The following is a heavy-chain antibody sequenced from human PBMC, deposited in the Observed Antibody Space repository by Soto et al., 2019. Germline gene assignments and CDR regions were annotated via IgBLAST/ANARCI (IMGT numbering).Heavy chain of an antibody. CDR3: ARDPHYYDSSDNWFDP. Sequence: QVHLQESGPGLVKPSQTLPLTCTVSGGSISSVDYYWRWIRRPPGQGLDWIGYIHYSGSTYYNPSLKSRVTISVDTSKNQFALKLSSVTAADTAVYYCARDPHYYDSSDNWFDPWGQGTLVTVSS. V-gene: IGHV4-30-4*01. CDR2: IHYSGST. CDR1: GGSISSVDYY. J-gene: IGHJ5*02. D-gene: IGHD3-22*01.